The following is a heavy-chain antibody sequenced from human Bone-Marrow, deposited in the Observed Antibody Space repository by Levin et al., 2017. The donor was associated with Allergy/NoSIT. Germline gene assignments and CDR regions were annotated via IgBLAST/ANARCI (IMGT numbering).Heavy chain of an antibody. CDR1: GDSITGNY. Sequence: PSETLSLTCTVSGDSITGNYWSWIRQAPGKGLEWIGSVYDFGTTYSNPSLESRVTMSADVSKNQVSLRLTSVTAADTAVYYCARDQTRLTLGGVVAPSWYFDLWGRGSLVTVSS. CDR3: ARDQTRLTLGGVVAPSWYFDL. V-gene: IGHV4-59*01. CDR2: VYDFGTT. D-gene: IGHD3-16*01. J-gene: IGHJ2*01.